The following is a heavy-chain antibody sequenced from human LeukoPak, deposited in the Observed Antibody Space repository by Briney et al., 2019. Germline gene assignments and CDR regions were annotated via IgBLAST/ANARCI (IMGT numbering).Heavy chain of an antibody. CDR3: ARDAYSGSHDLDH. V-gene: IGHV3-23*01. Sequence: PGGSLRLSCAASGFTFSSYAMSWVRQAPGKGLEWVSAISGSGGSTYYADSVKGRFTISRDNAKNSLYLQMNSLRAEDTAVYNCARDAYSGSHDLDHWGQGTLVTVSS. J-gene: IGHJ4*02. CDR1: GFTFSSYA. CDR2: ISGSGGST. D-gene: IGHD1-26*01.